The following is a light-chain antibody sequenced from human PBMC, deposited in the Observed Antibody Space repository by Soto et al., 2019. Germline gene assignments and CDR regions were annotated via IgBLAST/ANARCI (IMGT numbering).Light chain of an antibody. V-gene: IGKV3D-20*02. CDR2: GAS. CDR3: QQRQYWPPIT. J-gene: IGKJ5*01. CDR1: QSVSSGY. Sequence: EIVLTQSPGTLSLSPGERATLSCRSSQSVSSGYLAWYQQKPGQAPRLLIYGASTRATGIPARFSGSGSGTDFTLTISSLEPEDCAIYYCQQRQYWPPITFGQGTRLEIK.